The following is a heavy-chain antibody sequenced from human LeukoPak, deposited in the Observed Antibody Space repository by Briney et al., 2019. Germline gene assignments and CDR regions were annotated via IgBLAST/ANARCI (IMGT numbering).Heavy chain of an antibody. V-gene: IGHV3-21*04. D-gene: IGHD3-3*01. CDR1: VFTFSSYA. CDR2: ISSTSAYI. J-gene: IGHJ6*03. CDR3: ARVPSPRGGYYRGAGYDYYYYMDV. Sequence: GGSLRLSCAASVFTFSSYAMSWVRQSPGKGLEWVSSISSTSAYIYYADSVKGRFTISRDNVDNVVYLQVNSLGAEDTAVYYCARVPSPRGGYYRGAGYDYYYYMDVWGKGTTVTVSS.